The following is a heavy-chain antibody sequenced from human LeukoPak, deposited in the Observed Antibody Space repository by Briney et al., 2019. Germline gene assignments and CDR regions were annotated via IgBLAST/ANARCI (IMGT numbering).Heavy chain of an antibody. D-gene: IGHD6-13*01. V-gene: IGHV3-23*01. CDR2: ISGNAAGT. Sequence: GGSLRLSCAVSGITLSNYGMTWVRQAPGKGLQWVSAISGNAAGTYYADSVKGRFTISRDNSKSTLYLQMNSLRAEDTAVYYCAKAIAAAGKPVFDFWGQGTLVTVSS. CDR1: GITLSNYG. J-gene: IGHJ4*02. CDR3: AKAIAAAGKPVFDF.